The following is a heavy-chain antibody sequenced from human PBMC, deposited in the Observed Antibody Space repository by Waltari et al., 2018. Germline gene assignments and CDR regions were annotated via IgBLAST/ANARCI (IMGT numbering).Heavy chain of an antibody. CDR1: GGTFSSYA. Sequence: QVQLVQSGAEVKKPGSSVKVSCKASGGTFSSYAISWVRQAPGQGLEWMGRIIPILGTANYAQKFQGRVTITADKSTSTAYMELSSLRSEDTAVYYCARTSTVTLGDYYYGMDVWGQGTTVTVSS. J-gene: IGHJ6*02. V-gene: IGHV1-69*08. D-gene: IGHD4-17*01. CDR2: IIPILGTA. CDR3: ARTSTVTLGDYYYGMDV.